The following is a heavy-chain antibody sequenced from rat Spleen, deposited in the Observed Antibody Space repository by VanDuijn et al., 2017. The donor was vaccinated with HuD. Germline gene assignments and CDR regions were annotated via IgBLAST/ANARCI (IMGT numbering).Heavy chain of an antibody. CDR3: TRAVGYFDF. V-gene: IGHV5-58*01. CDR1: GFTFSSYW. CDR2: INIDGGAT. D-gene: IGHD1-1*01. J-gene: IGHJ1*01. Sequence: EVQLVESGGGLVQPGRSLKLSCAASGFTFSSYWMYWVRQAPGKGLEWVSSINIDGGATYYPDSVKGRFTISRDNAQNTLYLQMNSLRSEDTATYYCTRAVGYFDFWGPGTMVTVSS.